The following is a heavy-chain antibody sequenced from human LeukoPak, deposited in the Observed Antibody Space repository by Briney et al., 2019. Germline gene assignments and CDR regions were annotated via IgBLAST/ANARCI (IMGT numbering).Heavy chain of an antibody. CDR2: ISSSSSYI. CDR3: ARAHNWKYGSFDF. V-gene: IGHV3-21*01. Sequence: PGGSLRLSCAASGFTFSSYSMNWVRQAPGKGLEWVSCISSSSSYIYYADSVKGRFTISRDNAKNSLYLQMDSLRAEDTAVYYCARAHNWKYGSFDFWGQGTLVTVSS. D-gene: IGHD1-7*01. CDR1: GFTFSSYS. J-gene: IGHJ4*02.